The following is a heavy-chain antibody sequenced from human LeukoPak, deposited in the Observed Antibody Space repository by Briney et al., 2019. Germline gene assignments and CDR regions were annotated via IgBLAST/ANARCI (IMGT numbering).Heavy chain of an antibody. CDR1: GGTFSSYA. V-gene: IGHV1-69*05. D-gene: IGHD2-2*01. CDR3: ARDYCSSTSCFESVSIHNWFDP. Sequence: GASVKVSCKASGGTFSSYAISWVRQAPGQGLEWMGGIIPIFGAANYAQKFQGRVTMTRDMSTSTVYMELSSLRSEATAVYYCARDYCSSTSCFESVSIHNWFDPWGQGTLVTVSS. CDR2: IIPIFGAA. J-gene: IGHJ5*02.